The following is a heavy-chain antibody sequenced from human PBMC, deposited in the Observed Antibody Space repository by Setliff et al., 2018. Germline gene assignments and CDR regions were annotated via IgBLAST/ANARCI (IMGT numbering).Heavy chain of an antibody. J-gene: IGHJ4*02. Sequence: ASVKVSCKASGYTFTSYAFAWVRQAPGQGLEWVGWISVYNGDTNYAQKFQGRVTLTTDTSTSTAYMELRSLTSDDSAFYYCARAPSVELVTIRTNSWFTYWGQGTLVTVSS. CDR2: ISVYNGDT. V-gene: IGHV1-18*01. CDR1: GYTFTSYA. D-gene: IGHD5-18*01. CDR3: ARAPSVELVTIRTNSWFTY.